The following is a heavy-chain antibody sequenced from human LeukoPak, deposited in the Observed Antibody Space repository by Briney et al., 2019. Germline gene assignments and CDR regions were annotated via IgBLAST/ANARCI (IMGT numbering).Heavy chain of an antibody. CDR3: AGNYYGSGSYYYY. CDR1: GFSFSNSY. J-gene: IGHJ4*02. V-gene: IGHV3-11*04. Sequence: GGSLRLSCVVSGFSFSNSYMTWIRQTPGKGLESLAYISGSGSDIYYADSVKGRFTISRDNAKNSLYLQMNSLRAEDTAVYYCAGNYYGSGSYYYYWGQGTLVTVSS. D-gene: IGHD3-10*01. CDR2: ISGSGSDI.